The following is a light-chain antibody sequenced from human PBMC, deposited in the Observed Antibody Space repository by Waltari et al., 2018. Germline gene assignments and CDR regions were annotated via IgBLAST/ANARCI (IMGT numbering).Light chain of an antibody. V-gene: IGLV2-23*02. J-gene: IGLJ2*01. Sequence: QSALTQPPSVSGSPGQSITISCTGTSRDVVAYTLVSWYQQHPGKAPKLLISEVSERPSGVSDRFSASKSADTASLTISGLQAEDEADYYCCSYSRSTTFVIFGGGTKLTVL. CDR1: SRDVVAYTL. CDR2: EVS. CDR3: CSYSRSTTFVI.